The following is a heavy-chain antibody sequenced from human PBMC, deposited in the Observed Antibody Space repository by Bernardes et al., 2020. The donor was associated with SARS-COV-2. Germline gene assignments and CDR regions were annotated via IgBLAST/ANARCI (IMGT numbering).Heavy chain of an antibody. J-gene: IGHJ4*02. Sequence: TLSLTCSVSGVFITNYYWYWIRQPAGKGLEWIGRIHTSGISTHNPSLKSRVTMSVDTSQNQFSLKMTSVTAADTAVYYCASGGSYAHDYWGQGILVTVSS. D-gene: IGHD3-16*01. CDR1: GVFITNYY. CDR2: IHTSGIS. CDR3: ASGGSYAHDY. V-gene: IGHV4-4*07.